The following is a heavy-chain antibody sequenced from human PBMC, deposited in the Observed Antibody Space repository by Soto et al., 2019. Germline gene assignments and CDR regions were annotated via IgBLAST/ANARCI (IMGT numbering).Heavy chain of an antibody. Sequence: PGGSLRLSCTASGFTFSSYSMNWVRQAPGKGLEWVSSIASGRGDIYYADSVKGRFVGSRDNAKNSLFLQMNNLTAEDTSVYYCALLTSGWYGDIDYWRQGTLVTVSS. CDR1: GFTFSSYS. CDR2: IASGRGDI. D-gene: IGHD6-19*01. CDR3: ALLTSGWYGDIDY. V-gene: IGHV3-21*01. J-gene: IGHJ4*02.